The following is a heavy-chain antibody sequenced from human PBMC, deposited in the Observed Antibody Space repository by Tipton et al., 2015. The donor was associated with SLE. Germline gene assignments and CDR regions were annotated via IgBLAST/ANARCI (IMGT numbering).Heavy chain of an antibody. CDR2: GHYSGAT. CDR1: GGSISSGSYY. V-gene: IGHV4-39*07. D-gene: IGHD3-3*01. Sequence: TLSLTCTVSGGSISSGSYYWGWIRQPPGKGLEWIGTGHYSGATYKHSSLKNRITISVDTSKNQFSLKLSSVTAADTAVYYCARVKSIFGVVIIDYWGQGTLVTVSS. CDR3: ARVKSIFGVVIIDY. J-gene: IGHJ4*02.